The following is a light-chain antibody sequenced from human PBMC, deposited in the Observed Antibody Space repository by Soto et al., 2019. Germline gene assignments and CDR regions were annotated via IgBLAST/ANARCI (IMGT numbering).Light chain of an antibody. CDR2: DAS. CDR3: HQYDSWT. J-gene: IGKJ1*01. Sequence: EFVLTQSPGTLSLSPGERATLYCRASQTVRNNYLAWYQQKPGQAPKLLIYDASSRATGIPDRFSGGGSGTDFILTISRLEPEDFAVYYCHQYDSWTFGQGTKVDIK. CDR1: QTVRNNY. V-gene: IGKV3-20*01.